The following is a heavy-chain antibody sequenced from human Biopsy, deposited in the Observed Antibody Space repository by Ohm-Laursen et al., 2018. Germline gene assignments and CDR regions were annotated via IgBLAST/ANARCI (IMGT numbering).Heavy chain of an antibody. Sequence: TLSLTCIVSGGSTSLYYWGWIRQPPGKRLEYLGNIYYTGNTNYNPSLKSRATISIDTSKNEFSLNLTSVTATDTAVYYCVRLSLYNGSYYWGYWGQGTLVTVSS. V-gene: IGHV4-59*08. CDR1: GGSTSLYY. D-gene: IGHD1-26*01. J-gene: IGHJ4*02. CDR3: VRLSLYNGSYYWGY. CDR2: IYYTGNT.